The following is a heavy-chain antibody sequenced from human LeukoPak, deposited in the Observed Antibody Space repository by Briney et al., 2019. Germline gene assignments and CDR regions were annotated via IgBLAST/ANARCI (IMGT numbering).Heavy chain of an antibody. CDR2: ISAYNGNT. Sequence: ASVKVSCKASGYTFTSYGISWVRQAPGQGLEWMGWISAYNGNTNYAQKLQGRVTVTTDTSTSTAYMELRSLRSDDTAVYYCARGYSYLADLYVFGELFWADAFGMDVWGKGTTVTVSS. D-gene: IGHD3-10*02. J-gene: IGHJ6*04. CDR1: GYTFTSYG. V-gene: IGHV1-18*04. CDR3: ARGYSYLADLYVFGELFWADAFGMDV.